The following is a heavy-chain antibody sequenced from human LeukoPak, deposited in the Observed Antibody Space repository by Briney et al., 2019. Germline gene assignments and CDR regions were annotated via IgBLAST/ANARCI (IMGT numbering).Heavy chain of an antibody. CDR1: GYTFTSYY. Sequence: ASVKVSCNASGYTFTSYYMHWVRQAPGQGLEWMGIINPSGGSTSYAQKFQGRVTMTRDMSTSTVYMELSSLRSEDTAVYYCARDQRVVVPAAITGTRYYYYYMDVWGKGTTVTVSS. D-gene: IGHD2-2*02. CDR2: INPSGGST. J-gene: IGHJ6*03. CDR3: ARDQRVVVPAAITGTRYYYYYMDV. V-gene: IGHV1-46*01.